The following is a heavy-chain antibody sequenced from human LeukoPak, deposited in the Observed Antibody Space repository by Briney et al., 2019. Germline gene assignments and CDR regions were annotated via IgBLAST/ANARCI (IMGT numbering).Heavy chain of an antibody. CDR1: GYTFTGYY. CDR3: ARGNVLRYFDWFSVFDY. J-gene: IGHJ4*02. D-gene: IGHD3-9*01. Sequence: ASVKVSCKASGYTFTGYYMHWVRQAPGQGLEWMGWINPNSGGTNYAQKFQGRVTMTRDTSISTAYMELSSLRSEDTAVYYCARGNVLRYFDWFSVFDYWGQGTLVTVSS. CDR2: INPNSGGT. V-gene: IGHV1-2*02.